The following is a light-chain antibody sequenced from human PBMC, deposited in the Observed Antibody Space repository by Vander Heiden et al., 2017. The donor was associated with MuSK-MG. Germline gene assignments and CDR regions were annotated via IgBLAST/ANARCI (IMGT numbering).Light chain of an antibody. Sequence: QLVLTQSPSASASLGASVKLTCTLSSGHTSYAIAWHQQQPEKGPRYLMKLNSDGSLSKGDGIPDRFSGSSSGAEHYLTISSLQSEDEADYYCQTWGTETAVFGGGTKLTVL. CDR3: QTWGTETAV. V-gene: IGLV4-69*01. CDR1: SGHTSYA. CDR2: LNSDGSL. J-gene: IGLJ2*01.